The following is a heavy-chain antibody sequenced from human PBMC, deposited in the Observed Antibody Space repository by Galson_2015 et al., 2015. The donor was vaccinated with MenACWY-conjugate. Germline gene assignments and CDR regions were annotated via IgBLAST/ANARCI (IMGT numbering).Heavy chain of an antibody. CDR3: ARAEWELPWAVHY. V-gene: IGHV4-59*01. Sequence: ETLSLTCTVSGGSISSYYWSWIRQPPGKGLEWIGYIYYSGSTNYNPYLKSRVTISVDTSKNQFSLKLSSVTAADTAVYYCARAEWELPWAVHYWGQGTLVTVSS. CDR2: IYYSGST. CDR1: GGSISSYY. D-gene: IGHD1-26*01. J-gene: IGHJ4*02.